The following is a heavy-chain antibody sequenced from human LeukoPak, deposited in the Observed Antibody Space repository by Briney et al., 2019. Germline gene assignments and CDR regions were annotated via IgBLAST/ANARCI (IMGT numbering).Heavy chain of an antibody. CDR2: IKPDGSEK. V-gene: IGHV3-7*01. CDR3: ARDTVGVTDY. Sequence: GGSLRLSCAASGFTFSNSWMSWVRQAPGKGLEWVTNIKPDGSEKYYVDSVKGRFTISRDNAKNSLYLQMNSLRAEDTALYYCARDTVGVTDYWGQGTLVTVSS. J-gene: IGHJ4*02. CDR1: GFTFSNSW. D-gene: IGHD1-26*01.